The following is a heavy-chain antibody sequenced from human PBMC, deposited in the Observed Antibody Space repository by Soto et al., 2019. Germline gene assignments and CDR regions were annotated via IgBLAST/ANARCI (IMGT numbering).Heavy chain of an antibody. D-gene: IGHD3-3*01. CDR3: ASPSDFGLLRAFDI. V-gene: IGHV1-69*06. CDR2: IIPIFGTA. Sequence: QVQLVQSGAEVKKPGSSVKVSCKSSGGTFSSYAISWVRQAPGQGLEWMGGIIPIFGTANYAQKFQGRVTITADKSTSTAYMELSSLRSEDTAVYYCASPSDFGLLRAFDIWGQGTMVPVSS. CDR1: GGTFSSYA. J-gene: IGHJ3*02.